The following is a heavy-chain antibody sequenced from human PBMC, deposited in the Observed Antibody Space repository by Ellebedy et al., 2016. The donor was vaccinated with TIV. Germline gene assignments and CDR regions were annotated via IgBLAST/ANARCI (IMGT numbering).Heavy chain of an antibody. CDR1: GSTFRTCA. Sequence: SVKVSCXASGSTFRTCAISWVRQAPGQGLEWMGGIVPMFDIPNYAQRFQGRLTISADESTSTAYMELSSLGSQDTAVYYCATGGIVGAISYFDNWGQGTLVTVSS. J-gene: IGHJ4*02. CDR3: ATGGIVGAISYFDN. CDR2: IVPMFDIP. D-gene: IGHD1-26*01. V-gene: IGHV1-69*13.